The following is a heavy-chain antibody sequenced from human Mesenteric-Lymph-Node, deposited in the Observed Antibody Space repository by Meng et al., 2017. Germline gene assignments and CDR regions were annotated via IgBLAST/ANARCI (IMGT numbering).Heavy chain of an antibody. CDR1: EFTFSTYV. J-gene: IGHJ3*02. D-gene: IGHD4-17*01. CDR3: ARDWTTVTTRDVGGI. CDR2: ISYDGSNK. Sequence: GGSLRLSCAASEFTFSTYVMYWVRQAPGKGLEWVALISYDGSNKSCADSVKGRFTISRDNSKNTLYLQMNSLRAEDTAVYYCARDWTTVTTRDVGGIWGQGTMVTVSS. V-gene: IGHV3-30*04.